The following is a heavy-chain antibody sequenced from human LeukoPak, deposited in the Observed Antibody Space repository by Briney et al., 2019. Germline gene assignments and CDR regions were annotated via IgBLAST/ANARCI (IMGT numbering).Heavy chain of an antibody. Sequence: ASVKVSCKASGFTFISSAMQWVRQARGQRLERIGWIVVGSGNTNYAQKFRERVTIIRDVSTNTAYMELSSLRSEDTAVYYCAAAGGSYSGWGFDIWGQGTVVTVSS. CDR3: AAAGGSYSGWGFDI. CDR2: IVVGSGNT. V-gene: IGHV1-58*02. CDR1: GFTFISSA. D-gene: IGHD1-26*01. J-gene: IGHJ3*02.